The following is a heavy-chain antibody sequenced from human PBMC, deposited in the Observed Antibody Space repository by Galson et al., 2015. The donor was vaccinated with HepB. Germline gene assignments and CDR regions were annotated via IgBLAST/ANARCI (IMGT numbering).Heavy chain of an antibody. Sequence: SLRLSCAVPGFSFSNSAMTWVRQAPGRGLEWIPGISISGRNTYYADSVKGRFTISRDNSKNTVFLQMNSLRAEDTAVYYCAKEEVPNDYWGQGTLVTVSS. CDR2: ISISGRNT. D-gene: IGHD4/OR15-4a*01. CDR1: GFSFSNSA. J-gene: IGHJ4*02. CDR3: AKEEVPNDY. V-gene: IGHV3-23*01.